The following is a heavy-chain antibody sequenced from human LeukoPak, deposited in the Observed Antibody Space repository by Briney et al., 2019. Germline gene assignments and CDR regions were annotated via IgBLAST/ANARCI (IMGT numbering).Heavy chain of an antibody. V-gene: IGHV3-48*03. CDR2: ISSSGSTI. CDR1: GFTFSSYE. J-gene: IGHJ4*02. CDR3: ARDPRGRSWQFDY. D-gene: IGHD6-13*01. Sequence: GGSLRLSCAASGFTFSSYEMNWVRQAPGKWLEWVSYISSSGSTIYYADSVKGRSTISRDNAKNSLYLQMNSLRAEDTAVYYCARDPRGRSWQFDYWGQGTLVTVSS.